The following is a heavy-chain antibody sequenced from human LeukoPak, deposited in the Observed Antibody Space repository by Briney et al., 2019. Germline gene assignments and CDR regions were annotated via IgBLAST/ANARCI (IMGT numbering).Heavy chain of an antibody. D-gene: IGHD2-21*01. Sequence: GGSLRLSCAASGFTFSSYSMNWVRQAPGKGLEWMGIIYPGDSDTRYSPSFQGQVTISADKSISTAYLQWSSLKASDTAMYYCAIGGGSYYDYWGQGTLVTVSS. CDR2: IYPGDSDT. J-gene: IGHJ4*02. CDR3: AIGGGSYYDY. V-gene: IGHV5-51*01. CDR1: GFTFSSYS.